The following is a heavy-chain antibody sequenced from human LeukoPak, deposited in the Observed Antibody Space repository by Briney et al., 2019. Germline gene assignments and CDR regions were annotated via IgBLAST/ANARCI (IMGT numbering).Heavy chain of an antibody. CDR2: IYYSGST. Sequence: SETLSLTCTVSGDSISTSSYYWGWIRQPPGKGLEWRGRIYYSGSTYYNPSLKSRVTISVDTSKNHFSLNLYSVTAADTAVFYCARSYYYDYRQIDYWGQGTLVTVSS. CDR1: GDSISTSSYY. CDR3: ARSYYYDYRQIDY. J-gene: IGHJ4*02. D-gene: IGHD3-22*01. V-gene: IGHV4-39*02.